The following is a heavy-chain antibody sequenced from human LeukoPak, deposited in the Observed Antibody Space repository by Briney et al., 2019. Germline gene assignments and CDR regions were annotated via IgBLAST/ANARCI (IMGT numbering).Heavy chain of an antibody. CDR3: ARAILYLNRQLERPFDY. V-gene: IGHV4-34*01. J-gene: IGHJ4*02. D-gene: IGHD1-1*01. Sequence: PSETLSLTCAVYGGSFSGYYWSWIRQPPGKGLEWIGEINHSGSTDYNPSLKSRVTISVDTSKNQFSLKLSSVTAADTAVYYCARAILYLNRQLERPFDYWGQGTLVTVSS. CDR2: INHSGST. CDR1: GGSFSGYY.